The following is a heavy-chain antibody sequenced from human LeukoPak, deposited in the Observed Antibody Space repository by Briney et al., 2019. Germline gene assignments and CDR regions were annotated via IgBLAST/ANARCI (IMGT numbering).Heavy chain of an antibody. CDR1: GFTFSSYG. Sequence: GGSLRLSCAASGFTFSSYGMHWVRQAPGKGLEWVAVISYDGSNKYYADSVKGRFTISRDNSKNTLYLQMNSLRAEDSAVYYCARASLPRTYSSGWYYFDYWGQGTLVTVSS. CDR3: ARASLPRTYSSGWYYFDY. D-gene: IGHD6-19*01. J-gene: IGHJ4*02. V-gene: IGHV3-30*03. CDR2: ISYDGSNK.